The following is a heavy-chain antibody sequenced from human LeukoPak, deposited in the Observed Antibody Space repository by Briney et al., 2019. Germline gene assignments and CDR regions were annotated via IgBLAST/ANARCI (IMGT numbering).Heavy chain of an antibody. D-gene: IGHD5-12*01. CDR1: GGSFSGYY. J-gene: IGHJ5*02. Sequence: PSETLSLTCAVYGGSFSGYYWSWIRQPPGKGLEWIGEINHSGSTNYNPSLKSRVTISVDTSKNQFSLKLSSVTAADPAVYYCARGQVEWLRFGIYGPWGQGTLVTVSS. CDR2: INHSGST. V-gene: IGHV4-34*01. CDR3: ARGQVEWLRFGIYGP.